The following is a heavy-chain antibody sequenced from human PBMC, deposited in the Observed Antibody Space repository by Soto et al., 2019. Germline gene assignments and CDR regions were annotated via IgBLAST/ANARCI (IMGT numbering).Heavy chain of an antibody. Sequence: SETLSLTCTVSGGSISSSSYYWGWIRQPPGKGLEWIGSIYYSGSTYYNPPLKSRVTISVDTSKNQFSLKLSSVTAADTAVYYCARQGLTGSYYYYYYMDVWGKGTTVTVSS. V-gene: IGHV4-39*01. J-gene: IGHJ6*03. D-gene: IGHD3-10*01. CDR2: IYYSGST. CDR3: ARQGLTGSYYYYYYMDV. CDR1: GGSISSSSYY.